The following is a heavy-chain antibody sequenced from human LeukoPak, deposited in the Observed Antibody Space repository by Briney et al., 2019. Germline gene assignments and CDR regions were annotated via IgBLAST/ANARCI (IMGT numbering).Heavy chain of an antibody. Sequence: PGGSLRLSCAVSGFRVSDYYMSWVRQAPGKGLEWVGLIRDSGEAFYADFARGRFAISRDESENTLYLQMNSLRVEDTAVYFCARDRAANQDWVEFDPWSQGTPVIVYS. CDR1: GFRVSDYY. D-gene: IGHD3/OR15-3a*01. J-gene: IGHJ5*02. V-gene: IGHV3-66*03. CDR2: IRDSGEA. CDR3: ARDRAANQDWVEFDP.